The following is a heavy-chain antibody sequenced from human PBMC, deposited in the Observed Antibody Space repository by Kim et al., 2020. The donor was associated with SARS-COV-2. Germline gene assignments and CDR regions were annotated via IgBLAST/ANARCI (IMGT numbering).Heavy chain of an antibody. CDR3: SRGDRHMVVGVVAAFYYY. J-gene: IGHJ6*01. CDR1: GGSFSGYN. CDR2: INHRGST. V-gene: IGHV4-34*01. Sequence: SETLSLTCAVYGGSFSGYNWSWIRQPPGKGLEGIGEINHRGSTNYNTPPKNRLTIIVETTNNKYFLLLRTVITAATTAYYCSRGDRHMVVGVVAAFYYY. D-gene: IGHD2-15*01.